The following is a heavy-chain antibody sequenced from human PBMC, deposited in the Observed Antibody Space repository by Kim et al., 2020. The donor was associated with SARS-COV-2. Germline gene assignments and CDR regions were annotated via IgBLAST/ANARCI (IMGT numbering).Heavy chain of an antibody. CDR3: AKQSNWELLGSLLGPQDYYYGMDV. J-gene: IGHJ6*02. CDR1: GFTFDDYA. Sequence: GGSLRLSCAASGFTFDDYAMHWVRQAPGKGLEWVSGISWNSGSIGYADSVKGRFTISRDNAKNSLYLQMNSLRAEDTALYYCAKQSNWELLGSLLGPQDYYYGMDVWGQGTTVTVSS. D-gene: IGHD1-26*01. CDR2: ISWNSGSI. V-gene: IGHV3-9*01.